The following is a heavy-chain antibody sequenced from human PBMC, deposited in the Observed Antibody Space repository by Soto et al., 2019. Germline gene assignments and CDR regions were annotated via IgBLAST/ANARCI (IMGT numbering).Heavy chain of an antibody. V-gene: IGHV3-30-3*01. J-gene: IGHJ4*02. CDR3: ARVRGYSYGFPPDY. CDR2: LSYDGSNK. D-gene: IGHD5-18*01. CDR1: GFTFSSYA. Sequence: QVQLVESGGGVVQPGRSLRLSCAASGFTFSSYAMHWVRQAPGKGLEWVAVLSYDGSNKYYADSVKGRFTISRDNSKNTLYLQMNSPRAEDTAVYYCARVRGYSYGFPPDYWGQGTLVTVSS.